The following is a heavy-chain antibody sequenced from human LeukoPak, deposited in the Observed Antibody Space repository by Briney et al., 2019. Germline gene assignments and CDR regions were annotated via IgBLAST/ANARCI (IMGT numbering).Heavy chain of an antibody. CDR1: GYTFTTYG. CDR3: ARDPTDDFWSGFYSYFDF. Sequence: ASVKVSCKASGYTFTTYGLSWVRQAPGQGLEWMGWISTYNGNTNYAQKFQGRVTMTTDTSTSTAYMELRRLRSDDTAVYYFARDPTDDFWSGFYSYFDFWGQGTLVSVSS. V-gene: IGHV1-18*01. J-gene: IGHJ4*02. CDR2: ISTYNGNT. D-gene: IGHD3-3*01.